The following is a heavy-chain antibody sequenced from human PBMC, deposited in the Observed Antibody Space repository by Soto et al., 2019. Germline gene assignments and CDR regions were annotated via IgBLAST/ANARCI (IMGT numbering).Heavy chain of an antibody. CDR2: IISVLDTT. D-gene: IGHD3-3*01. Sequence: QVQLVQSGAEVKKSGSSVTVSCKAAGGTISNYAINWVRQAPGRGLEGMGRIISVLDTTKYEQRFQGRLTMTAYASTDTAYLELSSLRSEDTAVYYCARDRRETDFGVVIPSHKYLALDVWGQGTSVIVSS. CDR1: GGTISNYA. V-gene: IGHV1-69*11. J-gene: IGHJ6*02. CDR3: ARDRRETDFGVVIPSHKYLALDV.